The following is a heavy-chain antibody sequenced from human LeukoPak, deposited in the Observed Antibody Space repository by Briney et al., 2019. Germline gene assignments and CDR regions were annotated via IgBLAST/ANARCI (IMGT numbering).Heavy chain of an antibody. CDR1: GFTFDDDT. Sequence: GGSPRLSCAASGFTFDDDTMYWVRQAPGKGLEWVSLVSWDGGSTYYADSVKGRFTISWDNRQKSLYLQMNSLRTEATDFYYPPKVVGYVGGPGGEIDYWGQGTPVTVSS. CDR2: VSWDGGST. J-gene: IGHJ4*02. D-gene: IGHD3-16*01. CDR3: PKVVGYVGGPGGEIDY. V-gene: IGHV3-43*01.